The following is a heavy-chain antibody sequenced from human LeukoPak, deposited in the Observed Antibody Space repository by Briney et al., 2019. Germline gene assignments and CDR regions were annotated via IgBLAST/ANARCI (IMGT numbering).Heavy chain of an antibody. D-gene: IGHD6-13*01. CDR2: INPSGGST. J-gene: IGHJ4*02. CDR1: GYTFTKHY. CDR3: ARTGGGAAAGGLEY. Sequence: ASVKVSCKASGYTFTKHYIHWVRQAPGQGLEWMGIINPSGGSTSYAQKFQGRVTLTSDTSTSTVYMELSSLRSEDTAVYYCARTGGGAAAGGLEYWGQGTPVTVSS. V-gene: IGHV1-46*01.